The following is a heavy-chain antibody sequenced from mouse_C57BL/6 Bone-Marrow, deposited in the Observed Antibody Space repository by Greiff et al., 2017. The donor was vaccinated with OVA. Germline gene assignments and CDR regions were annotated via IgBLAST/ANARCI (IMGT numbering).Heavy chain of an antibody. V-gene: IGHV8-8*01. D-gene: IGHD4-1*01. CDR1: GFSLSTFGMG. CDR2: IWWDDDK. CDR3: ARRANWDGYFDV. Sequence: QVTLKVSGPGILQPSQTLSLTCSFSGFSLSTFGMGVGWIRQPSGKGLEWLAHIWWDDDKYYNPALKSRLTISKHTSKNQVFLKIASVDTADTATYSCARRANWDGYFDVWGTGTTVTVSS. J-gene: IGHJ1*03.